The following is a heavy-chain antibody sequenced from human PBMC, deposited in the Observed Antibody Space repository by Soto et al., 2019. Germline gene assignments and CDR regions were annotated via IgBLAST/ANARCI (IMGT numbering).Heavy chain of an antibody. Sequence: PGGPLRLSCAASGFPFNTHGMAWVRQAPGKGLEWVSGISGGGDRTRYADAVKGRFTISRDNSRNTVDLQMAGLRAEDTAIYYCAKTSTYDYFWGDYRYFFDSWGQGTVVTVSS. CDR2: ISGGGDRT. V-gene: IGHV3-23*01. CDR1: GFPFNTHG. CDR3: AKTSTYDYFWGDYRYFFDS. D-gene: IGHD3-16*02. J-gene: IGHJ4*02.